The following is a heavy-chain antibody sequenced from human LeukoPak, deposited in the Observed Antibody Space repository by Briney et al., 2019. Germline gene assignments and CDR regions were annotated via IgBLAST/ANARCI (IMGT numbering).Heavy chain of an antibody. CDR1: GFTFSSYG. CDR2: ISGSGGST. V-gene: IGHV3-23*01. J-gene: IGHJ4*02. CDR3: AKGRYSGSADNFDY. D-gene: IGHD5-12*01. Sequence: GGSLRLSCAASGFTFSSYGMSWVRQAPGKGLEWVSAISGSGGSTYYADSVKGRFTISRDNSKNTPYLQMNSLRADDTALYYCAKGRYSGSADNFDYWGQGTLVTVSS.